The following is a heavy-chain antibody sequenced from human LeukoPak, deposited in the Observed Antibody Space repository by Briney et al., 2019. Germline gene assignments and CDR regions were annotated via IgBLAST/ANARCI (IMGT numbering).Heavy chain of an antibody. J-gene: IGHJ4*02. CDR1: GGSFSGYY. Sequence: SEALSLTCAVYGGSFSGYYWSWIRQPPGKGLGWSGEINLSGITNYNPSLKSRVSISVDPSKHQFSLRLRSVTAADTAVYYCARGKRAHYYDSSGYLLPGARYYFDYWGQGTLVTVSS. CDR3: ARGKRAHYYDSSGYLLPGARYYFDY. D-gene: IGHD3-22*01. V-gene: IGHV4-34*01. CDR2: INLSGIT.